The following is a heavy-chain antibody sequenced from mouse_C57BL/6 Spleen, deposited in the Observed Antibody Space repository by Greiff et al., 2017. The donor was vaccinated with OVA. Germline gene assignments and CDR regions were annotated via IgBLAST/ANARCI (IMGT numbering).Heavy chain of an antibody. CDR2: IDPSDSYT. D-gene: IGHD1-1*01. J-gene: IGHJ2*01. CDR1: GYTFTSYW. CDR3: ARTTVVDY. V-gene: IGHV1-50*01. Sequence: VQLQESGAELVKPGASVKLSCKASGYTFTSYWMQWVKQRPGQGLEWIGEIDPSDSYTNYNQKFKGKATLTVDTSSSTAYMQLSSLTSEDSAVYYCARTTVVDYWGQGTTLTVSS.